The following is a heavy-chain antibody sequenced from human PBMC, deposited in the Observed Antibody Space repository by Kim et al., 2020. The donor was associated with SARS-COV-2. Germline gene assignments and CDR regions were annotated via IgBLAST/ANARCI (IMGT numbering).Heavy chain of an antibody. CDR1: GFTFSSYA. V-gene: IGHV3-23*01. CDR2: ISGSGGST. CDR3: AKEGYDILTGYYWSSWFDP. J-gene: IGHJ5*02. Sequence: GGSLRLSCAASGFTFSSYAMSWVRQAPGKGLEWVSAISGSGGSTYYADSVKGRFTISRDNSKNTLYLQMNSLRAEDTAVYYCAKEGYDILTGYYWSSWFDPWGQGTLVTVSS. D-gene: IGHD3-9*01.